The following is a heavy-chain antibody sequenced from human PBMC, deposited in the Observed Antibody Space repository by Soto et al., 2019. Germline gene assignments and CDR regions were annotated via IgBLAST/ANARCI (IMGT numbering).Heavy chain of an antibody. J-gene: IGHJ5*02. CDR1: GGSFSAYY. D-gene: IGHD2-8*01. V-gene: IGHV4-34*01. CDR2: INHSGST. CDR3: ARAGGLMVYAIKPRNNWFDP. Sequence: PSETLSLTCAVYGGSFSAYYWSWIRQPPGQGLEWIGEINHSGSTNYNPSLKSRVTISVDTSKNQFSLKLSSVTAADTAVYYCARAGGLMVYAIKPRNNWFDPWGQGTLVTVSS.